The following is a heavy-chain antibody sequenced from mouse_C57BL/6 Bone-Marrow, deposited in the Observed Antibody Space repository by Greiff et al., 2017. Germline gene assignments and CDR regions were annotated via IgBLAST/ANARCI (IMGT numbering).Heavy chain of an antibody. CDR3: TTDGCYAMDY. D-gene: IGHD2-3*01. CDR2: IDPENGDT. V-gene: IGHV14-4*01. Sequence: EVMLQQSGAELVRPGASVKLSCTASGFNIKDDYMHWVKQRPEQGLEWIGWIDPENGDTEYASKFQGKATITADTSSNTAYLQLSSLTSEDTAVYYCTTDGCYAMDYWGQGTSVTVSS. CDR1: GFNIKDDY. J-gene: IGHJ4*01.